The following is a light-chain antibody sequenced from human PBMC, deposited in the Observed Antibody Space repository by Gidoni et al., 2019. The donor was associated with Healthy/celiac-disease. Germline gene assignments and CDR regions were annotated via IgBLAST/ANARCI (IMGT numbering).Light chain of an antibody. CDR1: QSFSSN. Sequence: EIVMTQSPATLSVSPGERDTLSCSASQSFSSNLAWYQQKPGQAPRLLIYGASTRTTGFPARFSGSGSGTELTLTISSLQSEDFAVYDCQQYNNWLRGFTFGPGTKVDIK. V-gene: IGKV3-15*01. CDR3: QQYNNWLRGFT. CDR2: GAS. J-gene: IGKJ3*01.